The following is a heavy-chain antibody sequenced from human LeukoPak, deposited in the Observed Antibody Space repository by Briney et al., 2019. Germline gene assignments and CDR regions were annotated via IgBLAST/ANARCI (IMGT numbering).Heavy chain of an antibody. D-gene: IGHD4-11*01. Sequence: SETLSLTCTVSGGSISSYYWSWIRQPPGKGLEWIGYIYYSGSTNYNPSLKSRVTISVDTSKNQFSLKLSSVTAADTAVYYCASLTVTTYHFDYWGQGTLVTVSS. V-gene: IGHV4-59*12. J-gene: IGHJ4*02. CDR2: IYYSGST. CDR3: ASLTVTTYHFDY. CDR1: GGSISSYY.